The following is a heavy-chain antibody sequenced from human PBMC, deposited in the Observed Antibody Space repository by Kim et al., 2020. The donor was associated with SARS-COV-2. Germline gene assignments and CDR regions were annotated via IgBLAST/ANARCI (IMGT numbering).Heavy chain of an antibody. CDR2: ISYTGST. V-gene: IGHV4-39*01. J-gene: IGHJ2*01. D-gene: IGHD2-2*01. CDR3: VRHYRLRGSRGWY. Sequence: SETLSLTCSVSGGYLTSGPFFWGWIRQPPEKGLEWIGSISYTGSTSYNPSLNSRVTISLDTSKNQFFLGLTSVIATDTAVYYCVRHYRLRGSRGWY. CDR1: GGYLTSGPFF.